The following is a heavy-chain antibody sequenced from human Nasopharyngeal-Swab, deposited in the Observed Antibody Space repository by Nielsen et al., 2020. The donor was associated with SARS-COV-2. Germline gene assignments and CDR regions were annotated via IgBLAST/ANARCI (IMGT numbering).Heavy chain of an antibody. Sequence: SETLSLTCTVSGGSISSYYWSWIRQPPGKGLEWIGYIYYSGSTNYNPSLKSRVTISVDTSKNQFSLKLSSVTAADTAVYYCARDSPLRSGPDFDYWGQGTLVTVSP. D-gene: IGHD3-3*01. CDR3: ARDSPLRSGPDFDY. CDR2: IYYSGST. J-gene: IGHJ4*02. CDR1: GGSISSYY. V-gene: IGHV4-59*01.